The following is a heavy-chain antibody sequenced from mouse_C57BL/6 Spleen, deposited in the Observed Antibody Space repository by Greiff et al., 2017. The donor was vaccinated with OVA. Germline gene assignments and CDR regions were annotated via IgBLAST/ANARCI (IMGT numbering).Heavy chain of an antibody. D-gene: IGHD4-1*01. V-gene: IGHV1-64*01. Sequence: QVQLQQPGAELVKPGASVKLSCKASGYTFTSYWMHWVKQRPGQGLEWIGMIHPNSGSTNYNEKFKSKATLTVDKSSSTAYMQLSSLTSEDSAVYYCASLTGRRYFDVWGTGTTVTVSS. CDR3: ASLTGRRYFDV. J-gene: IGHJ1*03. CDR2: IHPNSGST. CDR1: GYTFTSYW.